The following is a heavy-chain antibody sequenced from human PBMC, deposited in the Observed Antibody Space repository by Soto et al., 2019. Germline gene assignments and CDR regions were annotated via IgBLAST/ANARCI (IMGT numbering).Heavy chain of an antibody. V-gene: IGHV3-23*01. D-gene: IGHD3-3*01. J-gene: IGHJ4*02. CDR3: AKGHMTSVFRVDTTFDY. CDR1: RFNFSDYA. Sequence: GGSLRLSCAAYRFNFSDYAMSWVRQAPGKGLEWLSTLSGSGGSTYYADSVKGRFTISRDNSKKTVFLQLNSLRAEDTAVYYCAKGHMTSVFRVDTTFDYWGQGPLVTVSS. CDR2: LSGSGGST.